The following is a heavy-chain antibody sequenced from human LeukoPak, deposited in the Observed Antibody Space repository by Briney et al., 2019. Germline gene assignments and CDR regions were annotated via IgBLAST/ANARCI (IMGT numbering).Heavy chain of an antibody. CDR2: MNPNSGNT. V-gene: IGHV1-8*01. CDR3: ARGATYYDILTGNYYYMDV. Sequence: ASVKVSCKAPGYTFTSYDINWVRQATGQGLEWMGWMNPNSGNTGYAQKFQGRVTMTRNTSISTAYMELSSLRSEDTAVYYCARGATYYDILTGNYYYMDVWGKGTTVTISS. CDR1: GYTFTSYD. J-gene: IGHJ6*03. D-gene: IGHD3-9*01.